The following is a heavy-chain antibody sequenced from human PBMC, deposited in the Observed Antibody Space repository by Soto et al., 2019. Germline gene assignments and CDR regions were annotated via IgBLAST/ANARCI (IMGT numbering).Heavy chain of an antibody. Sequence: GGSLRLSCAASGFTVSSYAMSWVRQAPGKGLEWVSTISSGDGITYYADSVKGRFTISRDNSKNALYLQMNSLRVEDTAVYYCAHQYFDYWGQGPMCTFST. CDR1: GFTVSSYA. CDR2: ISSGDGIT. CDR3: AHQYFDY. J-gene: IGHJ4*02. V-gene: IGHV3-23*01.